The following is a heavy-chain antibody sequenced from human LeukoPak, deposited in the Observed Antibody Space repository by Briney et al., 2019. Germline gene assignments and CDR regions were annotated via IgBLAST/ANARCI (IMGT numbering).Heavy chain of an antibody. CDR1: GGSISSSVYY. CDR2: IYYSGST. V-gene: IGHV4-39*01. Sequence: SETLSLTCTVSGGSISSSVYYWGWIRQPPGKGLDWIGSIYYSGSTYYNPPLKSRVTISVDTSKNQFSLKLSSVTAADTAVYYCAGGTTYAMDVWGQGTTVTVSS. J-gene: IGHJ6*02. CDR3: AGGTTYAMDV. D-gene: IGHD1-7*01.